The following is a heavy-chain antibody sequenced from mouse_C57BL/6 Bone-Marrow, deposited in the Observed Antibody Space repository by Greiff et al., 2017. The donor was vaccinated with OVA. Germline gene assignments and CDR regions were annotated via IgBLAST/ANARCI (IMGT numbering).Heavy chain of an antibody. D-gene: IGHD1-1*01. CDR2: ISSGGDYI. CDR1: GFTFSSYA. J-gene: IGHJ3*01. Sequence: EVKLVESGEGLVKPGGSLKLSCAASGFTFSSYAMSWVRQTPEKRLEGVAYISSGGDYIYYADTVKCRFTISRYNASNTRYLQMSILKSEDTAMYYCTRDYYGSESYWGQGTLVTVSA. CDR3: TRDYYGSESY. V-gene: IGHV5-9-1*02.